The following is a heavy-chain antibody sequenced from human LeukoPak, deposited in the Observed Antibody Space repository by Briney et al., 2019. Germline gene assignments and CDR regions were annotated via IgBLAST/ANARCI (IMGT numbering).Heavy chain of an antibody. CDR2: IYSDDTT. CDR3: ARRAGGYSHPYDY. Sequence: GGSLRLPCAASGFTVSGNYMSWIRQAPGKGLEWVSLIYSDDTTLYADSVKGRFTISRDISKSTLYLQMSSLRAEDTAVYYCARRAGGYSHPYDYWGQGVLVTVSS. CDR1: GFTVSGNY. V-gene: IGHV3-53*01. J-gene: IGHJ4*02. D-gene: IGHD4-23*01.